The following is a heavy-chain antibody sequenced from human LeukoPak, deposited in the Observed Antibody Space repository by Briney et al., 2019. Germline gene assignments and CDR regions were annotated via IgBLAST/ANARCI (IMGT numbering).Heavy chain of an antibody. CDR1: GGTFSSYA. CDR2: INPNSGGT. J-gene: IGHJ6*03. D-gene: IGHD2-2*01. Sequence: ASVKVSCKASGGTFSSYAISWVRQAPGQGLEWMGWINPNSGGTNYAQEFQGRVTMTRDTSISTAYMELRSLRSDDTAVYYCARYPPRVCSSTSCYAGGYYYYYYMDVWGKGTTVTISS. CDR3: ARYPPRVCSSTSCYAGGYYYYYYMDV. V-gene: IGHV1-2*02.